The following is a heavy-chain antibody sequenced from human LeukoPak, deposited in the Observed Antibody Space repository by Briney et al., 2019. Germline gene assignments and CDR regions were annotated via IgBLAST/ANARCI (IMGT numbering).Heavy chain of an antibody. CDR2: IFHSGTT. J-gene: IGHJ5*02. D-gene: IGHD3-10*01. CDR1: GGSISSGGYY. Sequence: SETLSLTCTVSGGSISSGGYYWSWIRQPPGKGLEWIGYIFHSGTTYYNPSLKSRVTISVDRSKNQFSLKLRSVTAADTAVYYCARSIIMVRGEEWFDPWGQGTLVTVSS. CDR3: ARSIIMVRGEEWFDP. V-gene: IGHV4-30-2*01.